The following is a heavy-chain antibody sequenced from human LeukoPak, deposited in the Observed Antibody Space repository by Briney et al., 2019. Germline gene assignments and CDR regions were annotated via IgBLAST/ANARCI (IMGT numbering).Heavy chain of an antibody. CDR3: ARGTQYFDSSGYYYRL. V-gene: IGHV1-2*02. D-gene: IGHD3-22*01. Sequence: WASVKVSCRASGYSFTGYYMHWVRQAPGQGLEWMGWINPESGDTQYVQKFQGRVNMTRDTSITTVYMELSRLRSDDTAVYYCARGTQYFDSSGYYYRLWGQGTLVTVSS. J-gene: IGHJ4*02. CDR1: GYSFTGYY. CDR2: INPESGDT.